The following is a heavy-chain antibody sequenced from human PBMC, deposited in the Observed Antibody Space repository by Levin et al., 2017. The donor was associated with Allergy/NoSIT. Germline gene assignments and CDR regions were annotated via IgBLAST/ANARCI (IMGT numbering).Heavy chain of an antibody. CDR1: GFTFSHDA. V-gene: IGHV3-48*01. D-gene: IGHD3-9*01. Sequence: AGGSLRLSCAASGFTFSHDAMNWVRQAPGKGLEWVSYISSGSGTIHYVDSVKGRFTISRDNAKNSLYLQMNSLRAEDTALYYCARSHYDTLTGSADAFDIWGQGTKVTVSS. CDR2: ISSGSGTI. J-gene: IGHJ3*02. CDR3: ARSHYDTLTGSADAFDI.